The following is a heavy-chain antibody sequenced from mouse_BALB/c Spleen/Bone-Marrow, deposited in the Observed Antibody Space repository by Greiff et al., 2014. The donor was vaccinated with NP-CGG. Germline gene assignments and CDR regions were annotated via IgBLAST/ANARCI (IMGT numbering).Heavy chain of an antibody. CDR3: ARVYLWYFDV. CDR1: GVLLNSYG. Sequence: QGQLKESGPGLGGPPQSLSITFPVSGVLLNSYGVHWGCPPPGKGLEWLGVIWAGGSTNYNSALMSRLSISKDNSKSQVFLKMNSLQTDDTAMYYCARVYLWYFDVWGAGTTVTVSS. D-gene: IGHD2-3*01. CDR2: IWAGGST. J-gene: IGHJ1*01. V-gene: IGHV2-9*02.